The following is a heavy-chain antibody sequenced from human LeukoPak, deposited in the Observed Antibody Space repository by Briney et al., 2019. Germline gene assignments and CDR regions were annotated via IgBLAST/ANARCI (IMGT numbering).Heavy chain of an antibody. CDR1: RGSISGAY. CDR3: ARAQWLPIDCYNE. J-gene: IGHJ3*01. CDR2: IHDSGRT. V-gene: IGHV4-59*07. Sequence: SDTLSLTCTVSRGSISGAYWTWIRQSPGGGLEWIGYIHDSGRTDYTPSLGSRITISMDTSKSQFSLRLRSVTAADTAVYYCARAQWLPIDCYNEWGQGTVVTVSS. D-gene: IGHD6-19*01.